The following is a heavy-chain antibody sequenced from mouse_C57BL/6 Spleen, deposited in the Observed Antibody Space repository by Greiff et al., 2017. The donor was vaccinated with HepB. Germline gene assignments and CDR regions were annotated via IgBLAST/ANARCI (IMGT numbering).Heavy chain of an antibody. V-gene: IGHV1-74*01. J-gene: IGHJ4*01. Sequence: QVQLKQPGAELVKPGASVKVSCKASGYTFTSYWMHWVKQRPGQGLEWIGRIHPSDSDTNYNQKFKGKATLTVDKSSSTAYMQLSSLTSEDAAVYYCARDGYPYYAMDYWGQGTSVTVSS. CDR3: ARDGYPYYAMDY. D-gene: IGHD2-3*01. CDR1: GYTFTSYW. CDR2: IHPSDSDT.